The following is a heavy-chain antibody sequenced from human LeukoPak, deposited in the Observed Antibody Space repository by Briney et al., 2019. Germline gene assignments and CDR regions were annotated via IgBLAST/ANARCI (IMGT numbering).Heavy chain of an antibody. Sequence: SETLSLTCTVSGASMNTYYWTWIRQFPGKGLEWIGYISSTGSANYNPSLKSRVTISLDTSKNQFSLELSSVTATDTAMYYCARHSATYGSGAWGQGTLVTVSS. V-gene: IGHV4-59*08. CDR2: ISSTGSA. CDR3: ARHSATYGSGA. CDR1: GASMNTYY. D-gene: IGHD6-25*01. J-gene: IGHJ5*02.